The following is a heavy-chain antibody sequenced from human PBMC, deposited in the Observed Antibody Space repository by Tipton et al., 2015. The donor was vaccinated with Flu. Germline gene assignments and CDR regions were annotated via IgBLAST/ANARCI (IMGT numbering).Heavy chain of an antibody. V-gene: IGHV3-7*01. CDR1: EVTFRSNW. D-gene: IGHD4-17*01. CDR2: INYAGNQR. J-gene: IGHJ4*02. Sequence: SLRLSCGASEVTFRSNWMNWVRQAPGKGLEWVANINYAGNQRYYMDSVRGRFTISRDNAKNLLFLEMNSLRAEDTAVYYCVGGDYCGYWGQGTLVTVSS. CDR3: VGGDYCGY.